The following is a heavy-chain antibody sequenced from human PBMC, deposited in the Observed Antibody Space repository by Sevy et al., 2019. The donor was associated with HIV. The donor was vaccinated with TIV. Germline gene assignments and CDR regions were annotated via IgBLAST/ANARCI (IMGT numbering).Heavy chain of an antibody. Sequence: GGSLRLSCEVSGFTFSNFWMTWVRQSPGKGLEWVAYINQDERHINLLNSVRGRFTIYRDNAKNSLYLQMDSLRAEDTAIYYCARDPDWGALDRWGQGTLVTVSS. J-gene: IGHJ5*02. V-gene: IGHV3-7*01. CDR2: INQDERHI. D-gene: IGHD7-27*01. CDR1: GFTFSNFW. CDR3: ARDPDWGALDR.